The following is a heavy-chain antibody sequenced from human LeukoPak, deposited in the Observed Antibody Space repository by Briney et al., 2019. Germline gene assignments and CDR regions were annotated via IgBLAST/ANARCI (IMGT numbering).Heavy chain of an antibody. CDR3: AKDFKQQRSISYGLDV. CDR2: ISYDGSNK. Sequence: PGRSLRLSCAASGFTFSIYGMHWVRRAPGKGLEWVAVISYDGSNKYYADSVKGRFTISRDNSKNTLYLQMNSLRAEDTAVYYCAKDFKQQRSISYGLDVWGKGTTVTVSS. CDR1: GFTFSIYG. V-gene: IGHV3-30*18. D-gene: IGHD6-25*01. J-gene: IGHJ6*04.